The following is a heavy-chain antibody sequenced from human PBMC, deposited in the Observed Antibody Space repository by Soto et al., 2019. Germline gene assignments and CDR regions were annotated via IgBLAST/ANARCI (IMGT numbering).Heavy chain of an antibody. V-gene: IGHV1-69*13. CDR1: GGTFSSYA. D-gene: IGHD3-3*01. Sequence: SVKVSCKASGGTFSSYAISWVRRAPGQGLEWMGGIIPIFGTANYAQKFQGRVTITADESTSTAYMELSSLRSEDTAVYYCARTRTYDFWSGYYRYYFDYWGQGTLVTVSS. CDR2: IIPIFGTA. J-gene: IGHJ4*02. CDR3: ARTRTYDFWSGYYRYYFDY.